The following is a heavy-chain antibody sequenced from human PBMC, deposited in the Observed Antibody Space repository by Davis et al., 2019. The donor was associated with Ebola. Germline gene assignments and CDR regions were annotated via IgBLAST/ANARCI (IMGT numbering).Heavy chain of an antibody. CDR1: GLTSSGYS. CDR3: ARAQEMATNVPGY. V-gene: IGHV3-21*01. CDR2: ISSRSNYI. D-gene: IGHD5-24*01. J-gene: IGHJ4*02. Sequence: PGGSLRLSCAASGLTSSGYSVNWVRHAPGKGLEWVSSISSRSNYIYYADSLKGRFTISRENAKNSVYLEMNSLRAEDTAVYYCARAQEMATNVPGYWGQGTVVIVSS.